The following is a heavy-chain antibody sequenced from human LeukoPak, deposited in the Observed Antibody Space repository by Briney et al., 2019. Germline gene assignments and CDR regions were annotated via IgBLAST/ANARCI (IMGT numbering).Heavy chain of an antibody. D-gene: IGHD2/OR15-2a*01. CDR3: AKGESKDYLNYFDYLNYFDH. V-gene: IGHV3-23*01. CDR1: GFTFSNHA. J-gene: IGHJ4*02. CDR2: INISGGST. Sequence: GGSLRLSCAASGFTFSNHAMTWVRQSPGKGLEWVSTINISGGSTFYADSVKGRFTISRDNSKNTLSLQMNSLRAEDTAIYYCAKGESKDYLNYFDYLNYFDHWGQGALVTVSS.